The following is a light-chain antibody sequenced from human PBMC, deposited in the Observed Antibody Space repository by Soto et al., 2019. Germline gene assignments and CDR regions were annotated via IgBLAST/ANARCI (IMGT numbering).Light chain of an antibody. V-gene: IGKV3-15*01. CDR3: HQYHNWPLT. CDR2: GAS. J-gene: IGKJ4*01. CDR1: QSVSSN. Sequence: EIVMTQSPATLSVSPGDRATLSCRASQSVSSNLAWYQQKPGQAPRLLIYGASTRATGIPARFSGSGSGTEVTLTISSLQHEDFAVYYCHQYHNWPLTFGGGTKVEIK.